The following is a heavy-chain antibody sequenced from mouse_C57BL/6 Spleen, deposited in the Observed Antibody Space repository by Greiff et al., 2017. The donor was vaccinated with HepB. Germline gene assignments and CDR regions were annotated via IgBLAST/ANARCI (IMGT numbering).Heavy chain of an antibody. CDR2: INPNNGGT. CDR1: GYTFTDYY. V-gene: IGHV1-26*01. Sequence: VQLQQSGPELVKPGASVKISCKASGYTFTDYYMNWVKQSHGKSLEWIGDINPNNGGTSYNQKFKGKATLTVDKSSSTAYMELRSLTSEDSAVYYCARERNYVYAMDYWGQGTSVTVSS. J-gene: IGHJ4*01. CDR3: ARERNYVYAMDY. D-gene: IGHD1-1*01.